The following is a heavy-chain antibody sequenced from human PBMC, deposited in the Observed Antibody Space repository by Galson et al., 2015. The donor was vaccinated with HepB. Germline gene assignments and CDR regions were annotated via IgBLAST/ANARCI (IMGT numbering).Heavy chain of an antibody. V-gene: IGHV1-69*13. CDR2: ITPLFGTA. J-gene: IGHJ4*02. D-gene: IGHD6-13*01. Sequence: SVKVSCKASGGTFSRYTISWVRQAPGQGLEWMGGITPLFGTAKYAQRFQGRVTITADESTSTVYMDLNGLRSEDTAVYYCAREGIAAATNPVDYWGQGTLVTVPS. CDR3: AREGIAAATNPVDY. CDR1: GGTFSRYT.